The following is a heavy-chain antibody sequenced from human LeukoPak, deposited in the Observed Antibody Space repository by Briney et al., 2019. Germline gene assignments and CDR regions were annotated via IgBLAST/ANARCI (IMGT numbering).Heavy chain of an antibody. CDR1: GYIFSIYY. V-gene: IGHV1-46*01. CDR2: INPSGGST. Sequence: GASVTVSFKASGYIFSIYYIHWVRQAPGQGLEWMGVINPSGGSTTYAHSFQCTVTMTRHISTTTVYMELSSLRSEDTAVYYCAREGHLYNYDTDRPYWFDPWGQGTLVTVSS. J-gene: IGHJ5*02. CDR3: AREGHLYNYDTDRPYWFDP. D-gene: IGHD3-22*01.